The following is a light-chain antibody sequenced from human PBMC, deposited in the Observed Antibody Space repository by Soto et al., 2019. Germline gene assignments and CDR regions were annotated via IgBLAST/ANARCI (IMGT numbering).Light chain of an antibody. CDR3: QQRSDWPPT. CDR2: DAS. Sequence: EIVLTQSPATLSLSPGGRATLSCRASQSVSTYLAWYQQKPGQAPRLLIYDASSRATGIPARFSGSGSVTDFTLTISSLEPEDFAVYYCQQRSDWPPTFGQGTKVEIK. V-gene: IGKV3-11*01. CDR1: QSVSTY. J-gene: IGKJ1*01.